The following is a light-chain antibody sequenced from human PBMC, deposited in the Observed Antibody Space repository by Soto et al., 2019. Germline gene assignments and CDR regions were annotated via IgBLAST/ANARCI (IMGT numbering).Light chain of an antibody. V-gene: IGLV2-14*03. CDR1: SSDVGSYKY. J-gene: IGLJ2*01. CDR2: DVS. Sequence: QSALTQPASVSGSPGQSITISCIGTSSDVGSYKYVSWYQQYPGKAPKLIIYDVSNRPSWVSNRFSGSKSGNTASLTISGLQAEDEVYYYCIAYAGSSTVVFGEGTKLTVL. CDR3: IAYAGSSTVV.